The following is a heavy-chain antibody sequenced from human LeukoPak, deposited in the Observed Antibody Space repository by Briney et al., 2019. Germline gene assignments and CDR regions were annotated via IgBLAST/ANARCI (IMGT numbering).Heavy chain of an antibody. D-gene: IGHD6-13*01. Sequence: GGSLRLSCAASGFTFSSYGMHWVRQAPGKGLEWVAFIRYDGSNKYYADSVKGRFTISRDNSKNTLYLQMNSLRAEDTAVYYCARALPLRYSSSYYFDYWGQGTLVTVSS. V-gene: IGHV3-30*02. CDR3: ARALPLRYSSSYYFDY. CDR1: GFTFSSYG. J-gene: IGHJ4*02. CDR2: IRYDGSNK.